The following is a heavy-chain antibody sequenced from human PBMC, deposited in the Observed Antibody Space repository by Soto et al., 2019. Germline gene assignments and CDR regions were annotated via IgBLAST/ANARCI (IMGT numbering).Heavy chain of an antibody. CDR1: GFTFSASW. CDR3: VRDRRLRGHPFDI. CDR2: ISFDGTAT. V-gene: IGHV3-74*03. D-gene: IGHD2-21*02. Sequence: EVQLVESGGGLVQPGGSLRLSCVASGFTFSASWMHWVRQAPGKGLMWVSRISFDGTATTSADSVRGRFSISRDNAKNTLFLQMNHLRADDSAMYYCVRDRRLRGHPFDIWGLGTVVTVSS. J-gene: IGHJ3*02.